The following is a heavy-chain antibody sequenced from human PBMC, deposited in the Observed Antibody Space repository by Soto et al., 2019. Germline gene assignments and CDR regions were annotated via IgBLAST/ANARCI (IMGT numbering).Heavy chain of an antibody. CDR2: IKSKTDGGTT. Sequence: GGSLRLSCAASGFTFSNAWMSWVRQAPGKGLEWVGRIKSKTDGGTTDYAAPVKGRFTISRDDSKNTLYLQMNSLKTEDTAVYYCTTQYSSGWYMRRDYWGQGTLVTVSS. CDR1: GFTFSNAW. J-gene: IGHJ4*02. V-gene: IGHV3-15*01. D-gene: IGHD6-19*01. CDR3: TTQYSSGWYMRRDY.